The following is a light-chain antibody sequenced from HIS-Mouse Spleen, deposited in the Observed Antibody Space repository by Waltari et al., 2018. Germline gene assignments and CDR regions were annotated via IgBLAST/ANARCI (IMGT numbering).Light chain of an antibody. J-gene: IGLJ2*01. CDR3: CSYAGSSTYVV. CDR2: EGS. CDR1: SSDVGSYNL. Sequence: QSALTQPASVSGSPGQSITISCTGTSSDVGSYNLVSWYQQQPGKAPKLMIYEGSKRPSGVSNRFAGAKSGNTAYLTISGLQAEDEAEYYCCSYAGSSTYVVFGGGTKLTVL. V-gene: IGLV2-23*01.